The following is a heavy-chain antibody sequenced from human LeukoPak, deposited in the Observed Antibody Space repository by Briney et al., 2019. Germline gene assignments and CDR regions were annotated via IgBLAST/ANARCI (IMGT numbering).Heavy chain of an antibody. CDR3: ARVQLSHRYSYGYNPYYFDY. V-gene: IGHV4-4*07. D-gene: IGHD5-18*01. CDR2: IYTSGIT. J-gene: IGHJ4*02. CDR1: GGSISGFY. Sequence: SETLSLTCTVSGGSISGFYWSWIRQPAGKGLEWIRRIYTSGITNYNPSLKSRVTMSLDTSKNHFSLKLSSVTAADTAVYYCARVQLSHRYSYGYNPYYFDYWGQGTLVTVSS.